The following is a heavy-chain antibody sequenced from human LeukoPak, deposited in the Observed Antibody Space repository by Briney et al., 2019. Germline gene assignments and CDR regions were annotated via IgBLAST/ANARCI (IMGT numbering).Heavy chain of an antibody. Sequence: SVKVSCKXSGGTFSSYAISWVRQAPGQGLEWMGVIIPIFGTANYPQKFQGRVTITTDKSTSTAYMEVSSLRSEDTAVYYCAKSFRRRIFDSFDIWGQGTTVTVSS. CDR3: AKSFRRRIFDSFDI. J-gene: IGHJ3*02. CDR2: IIPIFGTA. D-gene: IGHD3-3*01. CDR1: GGTFSSYA. V-gene: IGHV1-69*05.